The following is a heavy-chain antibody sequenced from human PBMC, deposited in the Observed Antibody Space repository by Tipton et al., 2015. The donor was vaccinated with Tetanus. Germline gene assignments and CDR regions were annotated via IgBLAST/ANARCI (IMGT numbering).Heavy chain of an antibody. CDR2: IYYTGNT. CDR1: GGSINSGGYY. D-gene: IGHD1-1*01. V-gene: IGHV4-31*03. J-gene: IGHJ4*02. Sequence: TLSLTCTVSGGSINSGGYYWSWLRQHPGKGLEWIGYIYYTGNTYYNPSLKSRVTISVDTSNNQFTLRLISVTAADTAVYYCARADNELPKKGPFDSWGQGSLVIVSS. CDR3: ARADNELPKKGPFDS.